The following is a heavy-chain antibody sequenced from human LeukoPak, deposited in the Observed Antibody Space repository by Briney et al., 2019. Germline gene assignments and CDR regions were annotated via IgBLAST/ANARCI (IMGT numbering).Heavy chain of an antibody. Sequence: GGSLKISCKGSGYSFTSYWIGWVRQMPAKGLEWMGIIYPGDSDTRYSPPFQGQVTISADKSISTAYLQWSSLKASDTAMYYCARRGYGGMGATLKAFDIWGQGTMVTVSS. V-gene: IGHV5-51*01. CDR1: GYSFTSYW. CDR3: ARRGYGGMGATLKAFDI. D-gene: IGHD1-26*01. CDR2: IYPGDSDT. J-gene: IGHJ3*02.